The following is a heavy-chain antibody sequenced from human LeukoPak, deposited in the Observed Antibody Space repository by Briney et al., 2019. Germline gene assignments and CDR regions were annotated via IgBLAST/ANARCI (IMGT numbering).Heavy chain of an antibody. D-gene: IGHD3-16*01. CDR1: GFTFSSYA. J-gene: IGHJ4*02. CDR2: ISDSGGNT. CDR3: ARGGFLGPDY. V-gene: IGHV3-23*01. Sequence: GGSLRLSCAASGFTFSSYAMTWVRQAPGKGLGWVSTISDSGGNTYYADSVAGRFTISRGNSRVTLYLQMNSLRADDTAVYFCARGGFLGPDYWGQGTLVTVSS.